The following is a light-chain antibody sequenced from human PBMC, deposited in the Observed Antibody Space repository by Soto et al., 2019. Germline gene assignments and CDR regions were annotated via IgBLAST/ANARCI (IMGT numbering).Light chain of an antibody. CDR2: KAS. Sequence: DIQLTQFPSTLSASIGDKVTIACRASESVNSWLAWYQQKPGKAPKFLIYKASNLEIGVPSRFSGGGSGTEFTLTISSLQPDDFATYYCQQYNRYSTFGQGTKVNIK. CDR3: QQYNRYST. V-gene: IGKV1-5*03. J-gene: IGKJ2*01. CDR1: ESVNSW.